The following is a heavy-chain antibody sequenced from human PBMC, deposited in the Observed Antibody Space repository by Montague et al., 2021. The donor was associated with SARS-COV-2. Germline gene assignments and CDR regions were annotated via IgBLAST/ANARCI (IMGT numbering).Heavy chain of an antibody. CDR1: GGSFSSGDSY. V-gene: IGHV4-39*01. CDR3: VATYNGNWYYFDY. Sequence: SETLSLTCSVSGGSFSSGDSYWGWLRQAPGKGLEWIGDLHCAGSAYYNPSLRSRVTISADTSKNQFSLKLNSVTAADTAVYYCVATYNGNWYYFDYWGQGTLVTVSS. D-gene: IGHD6-13*01. CDR2: LHCAGSA. J-gene: IGHJ4*02.